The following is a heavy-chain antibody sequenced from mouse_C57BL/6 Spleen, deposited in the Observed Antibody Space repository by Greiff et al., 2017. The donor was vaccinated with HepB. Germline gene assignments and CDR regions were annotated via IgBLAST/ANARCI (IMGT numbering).Heavy chain of an antibody. CDR1: GYTFTSYW. CDR2: IDPSDSYT. CDR3: ARSHSKWYFDV. D-gene: IGHD2-5*01. Sequence: VQLQQPGAELVRPGPSVKLSCKASGYTFTSYWMHWVKQRPGQGLEWIGVIDPSDSYTNYNQKFKGKATLTVDTSSSTAYMQLSSLTSEDSAVYYCARSHSKWYFDVWGTGTTVTVSS. V-gene: IGHV1-59*01. J-gene: IGHJ1*03.